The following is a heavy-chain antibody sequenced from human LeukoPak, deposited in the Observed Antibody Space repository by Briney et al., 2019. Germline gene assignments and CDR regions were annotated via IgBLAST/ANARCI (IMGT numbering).Heavy chain of an antibody. V-gene: IGHV3-21*01. CDR1: GFAFSTYS. CDR3: ARVTAGTYYKGLGSFDS. Sequence: PGGSLRLSCAASGFAFSTYSMNWVRQAPGKGLEWVSSITSSSTSIYYADSVKGRFTISRDNAKSSLYLQMNSLRAEDTAVYYCARVTAGTYYKGLGSFDSWGRGAQVTVSS. D-gene: IGHD1-26*01. J-gene: IGHJ4*02. CDR2: ITSSSTSI.